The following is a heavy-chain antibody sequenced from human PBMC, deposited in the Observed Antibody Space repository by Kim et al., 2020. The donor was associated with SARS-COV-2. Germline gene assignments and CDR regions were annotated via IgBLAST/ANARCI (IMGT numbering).Heavy chain of an antibody. D-gene: IGHD5-18*01. J-gene: IGHJ5*02. CDR1: GYTFTSYY. CDR3: ARDPRGYGYGYIGPWFDP. V-gene: IGHV1-46*01. Sequence: ASVKVSCKASGYTFTSYYMHWVRQAPGQGLEWMGIINPSGGSTSYAQKFQGRVTMTRDTSTSTVYMELSSLRSEDTAVYYCARDPRGYGYGYIGPWFDPWGQGTLVTVSS. CDR2: INPSGGST.